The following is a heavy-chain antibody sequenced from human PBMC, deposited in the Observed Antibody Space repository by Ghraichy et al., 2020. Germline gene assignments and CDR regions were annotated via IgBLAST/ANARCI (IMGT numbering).Heavy chain of an antibody. CDR3: ARPYKQWLVGGSAFDI. V-gene: IGHV4-39*01. J-gene: IGHJ3*02. D-gene: IGHD6-19*01. CDR1: GDSISSANYY. CDR2: IYHSGTT. Sequence: ETLSLTCTVSGDSISSANYYWGWIRQPPGKGLEWIGSIYHSGTTSYNPSLKSRVTISVDTSKNQFSLRLTSVTAADTAVYYCARPYKQWLVGGSAFDIWGQGTMVTVSS.